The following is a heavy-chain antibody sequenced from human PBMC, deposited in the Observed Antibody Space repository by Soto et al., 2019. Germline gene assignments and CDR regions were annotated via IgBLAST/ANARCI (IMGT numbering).Heavy chain of an antibody. V-gene: IGHV4-31*03. J-gene: IGHJ6*02. CDR3: ARDRGTVTTHSGYYYGMDV. D-gene: IGHD4-4*01. CDR1: GGSISSGGYY. Sequence: PSETLSLTCTVSGGSISSGGYYWSWIRQHPGKGLEWIGYIYYSGSTYYNPSLKSRVTISVDTSKNQFSLKLSSVTVADTAVYYCARDRGTVTTHSGYYYGMDVWGQGTTVTVSS. CDR2: IYYSGST.